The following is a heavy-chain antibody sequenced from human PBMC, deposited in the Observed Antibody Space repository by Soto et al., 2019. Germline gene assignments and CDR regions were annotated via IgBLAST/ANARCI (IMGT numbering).Heavy chain of an antibody. CDR2: ISYDGSTK. V-gene: IGHV3-30*18. CDR1: GFTFSSHG. D-gene: IGHD2-8*01. Sequence: QVQLVESGGGVVQPGRSLRLSCAASGFTFSSHGMHWVRQTPGKGLEWVAVISYDGSTKYYADSVKGRFTTSRDNSNNPLYLQLNSLRVEDTAVYYCAKGCSNGGNCFIIDYWGQGTLVTVSS. CDR3: AKGCSNGGNCFIIDY. J-gene: IGHJ4*02.